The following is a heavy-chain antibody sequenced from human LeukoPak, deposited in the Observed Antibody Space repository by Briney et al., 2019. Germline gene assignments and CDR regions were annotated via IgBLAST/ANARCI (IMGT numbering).Heavy chain of an antibody. CDR3: ARTRIAARRPPRNYFDY. V-gene: IGHV4-34*01. J-gene: IGHJ4*02. Sequence: PSETLSLTCAVYGGSFSGYYWSWIRHPPAKGLEWIGEINHSGSTNYNPSLKSRVTISVDTSKNQFSLKLSSVTAADTAVYYCARTRIAARRPPRNYFDYWGQGTLVTVSS. CDR2: INHSGST. CDR1: GGSFSGYY. D-gene: IGHD6-6*01.